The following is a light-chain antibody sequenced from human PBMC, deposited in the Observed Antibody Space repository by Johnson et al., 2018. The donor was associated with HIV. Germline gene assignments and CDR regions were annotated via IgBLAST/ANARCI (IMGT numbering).Light chain of an antibody. J-gene: IGLJ1*01. CDR2: DNN. Sequence: QSVLTQPPSVSAAPGQKVTISCSGSSSNIGNNYVSWYQQLPGTAPKLLIYDNNKRPSGTPDRFSGSKSGTSATLGITGLQTGDEADYYCGAWDSSRRSGFLGTGTKVTVL. CDR1: SSNIGNNY. V-gene: IGLV1-51*01. CDR3: GAWDSSRRSGF.